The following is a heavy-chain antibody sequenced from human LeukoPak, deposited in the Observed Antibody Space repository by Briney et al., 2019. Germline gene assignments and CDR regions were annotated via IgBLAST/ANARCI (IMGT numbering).Heavy chain of an antibody. CDR1: GGSITSGSYY. CDR2: IYSSGST. D-gene: IGHD3-9*01. Sequence: SETLSLTCTVSGGSITSGSYYWSWIRQPAGKGLEWIGRIYSSGSTNYNPSLKSRVTMSVDTSKNQFSPKLSSVTAADTAMYYCAGPGGYFDWLPYGYWGQGTLVTVSS. CDR3: AGPGGYFDWLPYGY. V-gene: IGHV4-61*02. J-gene: IGHJ4*02.